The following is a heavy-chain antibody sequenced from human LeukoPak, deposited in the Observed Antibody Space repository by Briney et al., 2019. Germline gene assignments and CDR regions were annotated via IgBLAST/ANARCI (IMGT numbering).Heavy chain of an antibody. CDR3: ARPVVGGIKAFDY. CDR2: INPSGGST. J-gene: IGHJ4*02. D-gene: IGHD4-23*01. CDR1: GYTFTSYY. Sequence: ASVKVSCKASGYTFTSYYMHWVRQAPGQGLEWMGIINPSGGSTSYAQKFQGRVTMTRDTSTSTVYMELSRLRSDDTAVYYCARPVVGGIKAFDYWGQGTLVTVSS. V-gene: IGHV1-46*01.